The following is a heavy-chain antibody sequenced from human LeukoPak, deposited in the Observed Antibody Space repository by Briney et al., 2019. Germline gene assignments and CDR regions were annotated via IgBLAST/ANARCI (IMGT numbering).Heavy chain of an antibody. CDR3: ARCRGPYDYYKV. V-gene: IGHV1-46*01. CDR1: GYTFTSYY. Sequence: ASVKVSCKATGYTFTSYYMHWVQQAPGQGLAWMGIINHSGGSTTYAQKFQGRVTMTRDTSTSTVYMELSSLTSEDTAVYYCARCRGPYDYYKVWGQGTLVTVSS. D-gene: IGHD2-21*02. CDR2: INHSGGST. J-gene: IGHJ4*02.